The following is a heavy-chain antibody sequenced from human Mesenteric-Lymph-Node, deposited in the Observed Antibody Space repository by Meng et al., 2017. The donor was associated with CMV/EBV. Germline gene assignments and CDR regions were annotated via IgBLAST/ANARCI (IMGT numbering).Heavy chain of an antibody. J-gene: IGHJ6*02. CDR3: ATTSQNYYYYGMDV. CDR1: GGSFSGYY. CDR2: INRSAST. V-gene: IGHV4-34*01. Sequence: SETLSLTCAVYGGSFSGYYWTWIRQPPGKGLEWIGEINRSASTNYNPSLKSRVTVSVDTSKNQFSLNLTSVTAADTAVYYCATTSQNYYYYGMDVWGQGTTVTVSS.